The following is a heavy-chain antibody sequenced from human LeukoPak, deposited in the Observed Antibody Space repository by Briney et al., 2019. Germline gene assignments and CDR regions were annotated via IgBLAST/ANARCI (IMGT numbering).Heavy chain of an antibody. CDR1: GGSISSYY. CDR3: ARLPVVGESLYYFDF. V-gene: IGHV4-59*12. D-gene: IGHD3-10*01. J-gene: IGHJ4*02. Sequence: SETLSLTCTVSGGSISSYYWSWIRQPPGKGLEWIGYISYRGSTNYNPSLKSRVTMSVDTSKNQFSLKLRSVTAADTAVYYCARLPVVGESLYYFDFWGQGTLVTVSS. CDR2: ISYRGST.